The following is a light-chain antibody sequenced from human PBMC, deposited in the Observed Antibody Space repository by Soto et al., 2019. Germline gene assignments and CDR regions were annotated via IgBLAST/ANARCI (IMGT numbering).Light chain of an antibody. CDR3: SSYTSATTYV. J-gene: IGLJ1*01. CDR1: NSDVCAYNY. Sequence: QSALTPPAPVSGSPGQSITISCTGNNSDVCAYNYASWYQQYPGEAPKVIIYDVSHRPAGVSNRFSGSKSGNTASLTISGLQTQDEADYYCSSYTSATTYVFGTGTKVTVL. V-gene: IGLV2-14*01. CDR2: DVS.